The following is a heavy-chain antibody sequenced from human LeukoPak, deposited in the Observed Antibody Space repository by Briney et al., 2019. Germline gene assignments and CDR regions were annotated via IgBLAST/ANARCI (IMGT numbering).Heavy chain of an antibody. D-gene: IGHD5-24*01. V-gene: IGHV3-33*01. J-gene: IGHJ4*02. Sequence: GGSLRLSCAASGFTFSSYGMHWVRQAPGKGVEWVAVIWYDGSNKYYADSVKGRFTISRDNSKNTLYLQMNSLRAEDTAVYYCARDRWLHARGPFDYWGQGTLVTVSS. CDR3: ARDRWLHARGPFDY. CDR1: GFTFSSYG. CDR2: IWYDGSNK.